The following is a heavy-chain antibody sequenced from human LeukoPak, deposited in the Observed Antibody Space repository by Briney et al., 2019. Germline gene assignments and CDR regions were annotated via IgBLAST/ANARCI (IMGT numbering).Heavy chain of an antibody. CDR3: ARVYGSGSYYNGYYYYYMDV. Sequence: NPSETLSLTCTVSGGSISSSSYYWGWIRQPPGKGLEWIVSIYYSGSTYYNPSLKSRVTISVDTSKNQFSLKLSSVTAADTAVYYCARVYGSGSYYNGYYYYYMDVWGKGTTVTISS. CDR1: GGSISSSSYY. J-gene: IGHJ6*03. CDR2: IYYSGST. D-gene: IGHD3-10*01. V-gene: IGHV4-39*01.